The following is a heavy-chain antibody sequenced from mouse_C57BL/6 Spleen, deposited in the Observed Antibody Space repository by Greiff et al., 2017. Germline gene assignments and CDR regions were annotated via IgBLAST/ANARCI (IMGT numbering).Heavy chain of an antibody. CDR1: GFTFNTYA. Sequence: EVQVVESGGGLVQPKGSLKLSCAASGFTFNTYAMHWVRQAPGKGLEWVARIRSKSSNYATYYADSVKDRFTISRDDSQSMLYLQMNNLKTEDTAMYYCVRGLLITTVVRGDAMDYWGQGTSVTVSS. CDR2: IRSKSSNYAT. CDR3: VRGLLITTVVRGDAMDY. V-gene: IGHV10-3*01. J-gene: IGHJ4*01. D-gene: IGHD1-1*01.